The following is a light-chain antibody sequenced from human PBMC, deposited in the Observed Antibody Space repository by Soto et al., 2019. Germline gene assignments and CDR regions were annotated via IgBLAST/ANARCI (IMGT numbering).Light chain of an antibody. V-gene: IGKV3-20*01. J-gene: IGKJ2*01. CDR1: QSVNSDY. CDR2: VAS. Sequence: EIVLTQSPGTLSLSPGERATLSCRASQSVNSDYLAWYQQKPGQAPRLLLYVASTRATGIPDRFSGSGSGADFTLTISSLEPEDFAMYSCQQYGTSPYTFGQGTKLEIK. CDR3: QQYGTSPYT.